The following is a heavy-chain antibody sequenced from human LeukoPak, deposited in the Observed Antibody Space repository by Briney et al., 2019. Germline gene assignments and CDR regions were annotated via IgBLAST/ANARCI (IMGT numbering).Heavy chain of an antibody. CDR2: IKQDGSEK. V-gene: IGHV3-7*01. D-gene: IGHD3-16*01. CDR3: AKEPGEGGSAFDY. CDR1: GFTFSSYW. Sequence: GGSLRLSCADSGFTFSSYWMSWVRQAPGKGLEWVANIKQDGSEKYYVDSVKGRFTISRDNAKNSLYLQMNSLRAEDTAVYYCAKEPGEGGSAFDYWGQGTLVTVYS. J-gene: IGHJ4*02.